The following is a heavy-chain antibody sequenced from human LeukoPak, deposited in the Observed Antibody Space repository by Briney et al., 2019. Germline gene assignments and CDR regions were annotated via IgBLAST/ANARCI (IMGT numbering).Heavy chain of an antibody. CDR1: GGSISSRSYY. Sequence: PSGTLSLTCTVSGGSISSRSYYWGWIRQPPGKGLEWIGSIYYSGSTYYNPSLKSRVTISVDTSKNQFSLKLSSVTAADTAVYYCARETPDMDVWGKGTTVTVSS. V-gene: IGHV4-39*07. CDR2: IYYSGST. CDR3: ARETPDMDV. J-gene: IGHJ6*03.